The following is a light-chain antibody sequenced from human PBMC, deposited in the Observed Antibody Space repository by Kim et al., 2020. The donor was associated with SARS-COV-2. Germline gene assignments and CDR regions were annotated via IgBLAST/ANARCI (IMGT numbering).Light chain of an antibody. Sequence: DNQMTQSPSTLSASVGDRVTITCRASQSISRWLAWYQQKPGKAPKVLISHASTLASGVPSRFSGSGSGTEFTLTISGLQPDDFATYYCQRNNHFFGQGTKLEI. CDR1: QSISRW. CDR3: QRNNHF. CDR2: HAS. J-gene: IGKJ2*01. V-gene: IGKV1-5*01.